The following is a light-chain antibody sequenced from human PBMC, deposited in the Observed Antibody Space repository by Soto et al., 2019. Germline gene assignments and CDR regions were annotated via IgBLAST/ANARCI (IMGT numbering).Light chain of an antibody. V-gene: IGLV2-14*01. Sequence: QSVLTQPASVSGSPGQSITISCTGTSTDVGGYDYVSWYQQHPGKAPKLLIYDVNNRPSGVSNRFSASKSGNTASLTISGLQAEDEADYYCNSYTSSNPYVFGTGTKLTVL. CDR1: STDVGGYDY. J-gene: IGLJ1*01. CDR2: DVN. CDR3: NSYTSSNPYV.